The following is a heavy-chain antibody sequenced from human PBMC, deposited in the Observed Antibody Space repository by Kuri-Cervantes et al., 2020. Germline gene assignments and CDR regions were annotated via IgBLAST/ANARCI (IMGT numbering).Heavy chain of an antibody. CDR3: ARDHIQLLLYPSLCDY. CDR1: GYTFTSYD. Sequence: ASVKVSCKASGYTFTSYDISWVRQAPGQGLEWMGWISAYNGDTNYAQKLQGRVTMTTDTSTSTAYMELRSLRSDDTAVYYCARDHIQLLLYPSLCDYWGQGTLVTVSS. J-gene: IGHJ4*02. V-gene: IGHV1-18*01. D-gene: IGHD2-2*02. CDR2: ISAYNGDT.